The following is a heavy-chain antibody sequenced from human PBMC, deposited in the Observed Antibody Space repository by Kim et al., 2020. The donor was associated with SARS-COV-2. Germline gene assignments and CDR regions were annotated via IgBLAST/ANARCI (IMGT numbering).Heavy chain of an antibody. V-gene: IGHV3-74*01. J-gene: IGHJ6*02. CDR3: ARERNYYGMDV. CDR1: GFTFSSYW. CDR2: INSDGSST. Sequence: GGSLRLSCAASGFTFSSYWMHWVRQAPGKGLVWVSRINSDGSSTSYADSVKGRFTISRDNAKNTLYLQMNSLRAEDTAVYYCARERNYYGMDVWGQGTTVTVSS.